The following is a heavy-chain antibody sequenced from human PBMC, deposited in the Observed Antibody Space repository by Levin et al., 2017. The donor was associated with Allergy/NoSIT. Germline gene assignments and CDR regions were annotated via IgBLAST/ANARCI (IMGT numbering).Heavy chain of an antibody. CDR1: GFTFSSYV. J-gene: IGHJ4*02. V-gene: IGHV3-33*01. CDR3: AGEPENWNTSWDFDC. Sequence: GESLKISCAASGFTFSSYVMHWVRQAPGKGLEWVAIIWYDGSNKYYGDSVKGRFTISRDNSKNTVYLQMNSLRVEDTAVYYCAGEPENWNTSWDFDCWGQGTLVSVSS. CDR2: IWYDGSNK. D-gene: IGHD1/OR15-1a*01.